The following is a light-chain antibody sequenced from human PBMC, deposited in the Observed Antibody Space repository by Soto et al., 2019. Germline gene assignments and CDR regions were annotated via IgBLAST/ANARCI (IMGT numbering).Light chain of an antibody. J-gene: IGLJ2*01. CDR2: ENN. V-gene: IGLV1-51*02. Sequence: QSVLTQLPSVSAAPGQTVTISCSGTNSNIGNNYVSWYQQLPGTAPKLLIYENNKRPSGIPDRFSGSKSGTSATLGITGLQTGDEADYYCGAWDSSLTTGVFGGGTQLTVL. CDR1: NSNIGNNY. CDR3: GAWDSSLTTGV.